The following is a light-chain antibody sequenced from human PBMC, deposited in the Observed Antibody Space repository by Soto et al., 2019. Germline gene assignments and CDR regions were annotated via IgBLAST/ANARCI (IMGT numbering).Light chain of an antibody. CDR1: QSISSY. CDR2: AAS. Sequence: DIQMTQSPSSLSASVGDRVTITCRASQSISSYLNWYQQKPGKAPELLIYAASSLQSGVPSRFSGSGSGPDFTLTISSLQPEDSATYFCQQLNSYPQTFGQGTRLEIK. CDR3: QQLNSYPQT. J-gene: IGKJ5*01. V-gene: IGKV1-39*01.